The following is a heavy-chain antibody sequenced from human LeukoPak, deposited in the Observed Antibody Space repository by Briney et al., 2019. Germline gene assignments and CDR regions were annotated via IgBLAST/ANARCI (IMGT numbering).Heavy chain of an antibody. J-gene: IGHJ4*02. D-gene: IGHD3-10*01. Sequence: RSLRLSFAASGFTLRSYGMHWVRQAPGEGLEWVAVIWHDGSVLDYSESVKGRFTVSRDNRKNTLYLQMDSLRVEDTAVYYCARDRGQDDPIDIWGQGTLVTVSS. CDR1: GFTLRSYG. CDR2: IWHDGSVL. CDR3: ARDRGQDDPIDI. V-gene: IGHV3-33*01.